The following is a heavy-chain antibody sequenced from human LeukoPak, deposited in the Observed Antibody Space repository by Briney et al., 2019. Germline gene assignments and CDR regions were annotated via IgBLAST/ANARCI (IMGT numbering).Heavy chain of an antibody. CDR3: ASSKPNFDY. V-gene: IGHV3-30-3*01. J-gene: IGHJ4*02. CDR1: GFTFSSYA. Sequence: GGSLRLSCAASGFTFSSYAMHWVRQAPGKGLEWVGVISYDGSNKYYADSVKGRFTISRDNSKNTLYLQMNSLRAEDTAVYYCASSKPNFDYWGQGTLVTVSS. CDR2: ISYDGSNK.